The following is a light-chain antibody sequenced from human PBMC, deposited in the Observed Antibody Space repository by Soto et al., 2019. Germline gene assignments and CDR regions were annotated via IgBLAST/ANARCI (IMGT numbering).Light chain of an antibody. V-gene: IGLV2-11*01. CDR1: SSDVGGYNY. CDR3: CSYAGRYTYV. J-gene: IGLJ1*01. Sequence: QSALTQPRSVSGSPGQSVTISCTGTSSDVGGYNYVSWYQQHPGKAPKLMIYDVSKRPSGVPDRFSGSKSGKTASLIISGLQAEDEADYYCCSYAGRYTYVFGTETKVTDL. CDR2: DVS.